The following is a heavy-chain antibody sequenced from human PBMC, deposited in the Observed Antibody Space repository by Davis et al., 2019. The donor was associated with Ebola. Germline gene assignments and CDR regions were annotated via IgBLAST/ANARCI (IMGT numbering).Heavy chain of an antibody. V-gene: IGHV3-66*01. D-gene: IGHD1-7*01. CDR2: IYRGDNT. Sequence: PGGSLILSCAASGFTFSSYAMSWVRQAPGKGLEWVSVIYRGDNTYYADSVRGRFTISRDTSKNTLYLQMNSLTVEDTAMYYCMREPRGTTHYDWGQGTLVTVSS. CDR3: MREPRGTTHYD. CDR1: GFTFSSYA. J-gene: IGHJ4*02.